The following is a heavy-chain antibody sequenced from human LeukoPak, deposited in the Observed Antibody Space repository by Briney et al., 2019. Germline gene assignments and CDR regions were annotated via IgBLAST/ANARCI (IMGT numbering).Heavy chain of an antibody. CDR3: ARGAYSSGWYINEYYFDY. D-gene: IGHD6-19*01. CDR2: IYHSGST. CDR1: GYSISSGYY. Sequence: PSETLSLTCAVSGYSISSGYYWGWLRQPPGKGLEWIGRIYHSGSTYYNPSLKSRVTISVDTSKNQFSLKLSSVTAADTAVYYCARGAYSSGWYINEYYFDYWGQGTLVTVSP. V-gene: IGHV4-38-2*01. J-gene: IGHJ4*02.